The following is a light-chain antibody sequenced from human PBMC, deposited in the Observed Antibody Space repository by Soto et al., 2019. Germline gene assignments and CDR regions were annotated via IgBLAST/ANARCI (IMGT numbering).Light chain of an antibody. CDR1: QGISNS. Sequence: DIQMTKSPSSLSASVGDRVTINCRASQGISNSLAWYQQKPGKVPKLLIYAASTLQSGVPSRFSGSGSGTDFKLTISRLQPEDVATYYCQKYNSAPLTGGPGTKVDIK. V-gene: IGKV1-27*01. J-gene: IGKJ3*01. CDR3: QKYNSAPLT. CDR2: AAS.